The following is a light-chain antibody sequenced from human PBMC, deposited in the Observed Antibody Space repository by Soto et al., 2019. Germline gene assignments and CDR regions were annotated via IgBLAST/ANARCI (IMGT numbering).Light chain of an antibody. J-gene: IGKJ5*01. V-gene: IGKV3-15*01. CDR1: QSVRTN. Sequence: EIVMTQSPDTLYVSPGEGATLSCRASQSVRTNLAWYQQKAGQAPRLLIYGASTRATGIPDRFSGSGSGTELTLTISSLQSEDFAVYYCQQYNSWPPITFGQGTRLEIK. CDR2: GAS. CDR3: QQYNSWPPIT.